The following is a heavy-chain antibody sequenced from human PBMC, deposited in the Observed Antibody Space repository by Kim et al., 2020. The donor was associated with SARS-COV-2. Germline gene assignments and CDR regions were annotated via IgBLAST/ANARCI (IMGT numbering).Heavy chain of an antibody. CDR3: ARASLDY. J-gene: IGHJ4*02. Sequence: SRSYTNYADSVKGRLTISRDNAKNSLYLQMNSLRAEDTAVYYCARASLDYWGQGTLVTVSS. V-gene: IGHV3-11*05. CDR2: SRSYT.